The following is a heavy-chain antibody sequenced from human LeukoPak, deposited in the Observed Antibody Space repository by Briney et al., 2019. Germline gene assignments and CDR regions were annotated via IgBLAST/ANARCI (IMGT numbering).Heavy chain of an antibody. Sequence: SETLSLTCIVSGYSISSGYYWGWIRQPPGKGLEWIGYIYYSGSTNYNPSLKSRVTISVDTSKNQFSLKLSSVTAADTAVYYCARSGSLWFGELLSSLNWFDPWGQGTLVTVSS. CDR3: ARSGSLWFGELLSSLNWFDP. V-gene: IGHV4-61*01. D-gene: IGHD3-10*01. CDR2: IYYSGST. CDR1: GYSISSGYY. J-gene: IGHJ5*02.